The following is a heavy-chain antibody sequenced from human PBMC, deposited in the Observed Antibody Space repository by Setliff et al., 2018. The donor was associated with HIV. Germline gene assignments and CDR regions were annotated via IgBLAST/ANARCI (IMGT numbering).Heavy chain of an antibody. CDR1: GGSISSSSYY. V-gene: IGHV4-39*07. Sequence: PSETLSLTCTVSGGSISSSSYYWGWIRQPPGKGLEWIANIFYSGSSYYNPSLKSRVTISVDTSKNQFSLKLSSVTAADTAVYDCARDGRAKGVYSHWHFDLWGRGTLVTVSS. CDR3: ARDGRAKGVYSHWHFDL. J-gene: IGHJ2*01. CDR2: IFYSGSS. D-gene: IGHD2-8*01.